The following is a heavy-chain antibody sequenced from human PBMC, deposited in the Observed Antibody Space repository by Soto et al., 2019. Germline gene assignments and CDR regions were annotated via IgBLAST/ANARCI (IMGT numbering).Heavy chain of an antibody. D-gene: IGHD2-2*01. CDR2: IIPVSGAA. V-gene: IGHV1-69*01. Sequence: QVQLVQSGAEVKKPGSSMKLSCKASGGTFGSYAISWVRQAPGQGLEWMGGIIPVSGAAHYAQKFQGRVTITMDESTSTAYMELSSLSSQDTALHYCATALGCRSTSCTLDYWGQGTRVIVSS. CDR1: GGTFGSYA. J-gene: IGHJ4*02. CDR3: ATALGCRSTSCTLDY.